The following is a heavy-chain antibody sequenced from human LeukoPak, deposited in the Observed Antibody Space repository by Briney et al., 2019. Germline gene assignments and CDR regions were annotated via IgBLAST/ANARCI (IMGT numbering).Heavy chain of an antibody. CDR3: ASNYDSSGYYSDY. CDR2: ISSSGSTI. CDR1: GFTFSDYY. Sequence: GSLRLSCAASGFTFSDYYMSWIRQAPGKGLEWVSYISSSGSTIYYADSVKGRFTISRDNAKNSLYLQMNSLRAEDTAVYYCASNYDSSGYYSDYWGQGTLVTVSS. V-gene: IGHV3-11*04. D-gene: IGHD3-22*01. J-gene: IGHJ4*02.